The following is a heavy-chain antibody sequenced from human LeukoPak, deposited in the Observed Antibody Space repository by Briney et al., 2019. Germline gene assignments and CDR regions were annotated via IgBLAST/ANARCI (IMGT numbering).Heavy chain of an antibody. V-gene: IGHV3-7*01. Sequence: PSETLSLTCTVSGVSISSTSYFWGWIRQPPGKGLEWVANIKQDGSEKYYVDSVKGRFTISRDNAKNSLYLQMNSLRAEDTAVYYCARDQRPPTSTRYSSSWYYFDYWGQGTLVTVSS. CDR3: ARDQRPPTSTRYSSSWYYFDY. CDR1: GVSISSTSYF. CDR2: IKQDGSEK. J-gene: IGHJ4*02. D-gene: IGHD6-13*01.